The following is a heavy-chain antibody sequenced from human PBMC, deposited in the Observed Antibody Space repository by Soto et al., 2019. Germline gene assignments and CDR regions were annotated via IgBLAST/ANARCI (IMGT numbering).Heavy chain of an antibody. J-gene: IGHJ6*04. CDR1: GYTFTSYG. V-gene: IGHV1-18*01. D-gene: IGHD1-20*01. CDR2: IIPYFGNT. CDR3: ASSITGTTSAYGMDV. Sequence: ASVKVSCKASGYTFTSYGISWVRQAPGQGLEWMGGIIPYFGNTNYAQKFQGRVMNTADESTSTAYMELSSLRSDDTAVYYCASSITGTTSAYGMDVWGRGTTVTVCS.